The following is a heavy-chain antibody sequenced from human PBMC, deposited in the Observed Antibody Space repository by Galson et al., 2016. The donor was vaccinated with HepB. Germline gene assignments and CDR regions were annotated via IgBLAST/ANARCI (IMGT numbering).Heavy chain of an antibody. CDR3: AKDGRSGYPPSYFAGYYFDY. D-gene: IGHD1-26*01. CDR1: GFTFSSYA. J-gene: IGHJ4*02. Sequence: SLRLSCAASGFTFSSYAMSWVRQAPGKGLEWVSAISGSGGSTYYADSVKGRFTISRDNSKNTLSLQMNSLRAEDTAVYYCAKDGRSGYPPSYFAGYYFDYWGQGTLVTVSS. V-gene: IGHV3-23*01. CDR2: ISGSGGST.